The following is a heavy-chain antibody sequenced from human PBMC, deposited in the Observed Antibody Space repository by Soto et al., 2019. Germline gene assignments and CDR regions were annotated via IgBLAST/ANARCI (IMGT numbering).Heavy chain of an antibody. J-gene: IGHJ5*02. CDR2: ISAYNGNT. CDR1: GYTFTSYG. Sequence: QVQLVQSGAEVKKPGASVKVSCKASGYTFTSYGISWVRQAPGQGLEWMGWISAYNGNTNYAQKLQGRVTMTTDTSTSTAYLELRSLSSDDTAVYYCARAGQDYSYYGPGSRPFDPWGHGTLVTVSS. D-gene: IGHD3-10*01. CDR3: ARAGQDYSYYGPGSRPFDP. V-gene: IGHV1-18*01.